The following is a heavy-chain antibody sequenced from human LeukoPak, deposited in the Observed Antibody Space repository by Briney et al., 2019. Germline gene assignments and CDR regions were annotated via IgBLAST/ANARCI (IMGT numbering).Heavy chain of an antibody. CDR1: GFTFSSYS. CDR2: ISSSSSYI. D-gene: IGHD6-19*01. J-gene: IGHJ4*02. Sequence: RSGGSLRLSCAASGFTFSSYSMNWVRQAPGKGLEWVSSISSSSSYIYYADSVKGRFTISRDNAKNSLYLQMNSLRAEDTAVYYCARDRGKAVAHYDYWGQGTLVTVSS. V-gene: IGHV3-21*01. CDR3: ARDRGKAVAHYDY.